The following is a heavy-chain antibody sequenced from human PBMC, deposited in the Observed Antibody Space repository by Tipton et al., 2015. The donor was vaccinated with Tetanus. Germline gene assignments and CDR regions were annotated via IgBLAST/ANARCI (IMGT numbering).Heavy chain of an antibody. D-gene: IGHD3-22*01. CDR3: ARGAYYPESSGLRGGYYGMDV. CDR1: GYTFTGNY. CDR2: IRPSSGDT. V-gene: IGHV1-2*02. Sequence: QLVQSGAEVKKPGASVKVSCKASGYTFTGNYMHWVRQAPGQGLEWMGWIRPSSGDTKYAQKFEGGVSMTRDTSISTAYMELSSLTSDDTAAYYCARGAYYPESSGLRGGYYGMDVWGQGTTVTVSS. J-gene: IGHJ6*02.